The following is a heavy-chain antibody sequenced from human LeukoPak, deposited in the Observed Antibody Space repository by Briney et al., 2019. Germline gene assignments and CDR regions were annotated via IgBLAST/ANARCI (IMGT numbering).Heavy chain of an antibody. Sequence: ASVKVSCKASGGTFTSYAISWVRQAPGQGLGWMGGIIPIFCTANYAQKFQGRVTITADESTSTAYKELSSLRSEDTAVYYCARGNYDIWSGYSLALGGDWFDPWGQGTLVTVSS. CDR1: GGTFTSYA. CDR3: ARGNYDIWSGYSLALGGDWFDP. J-gene: IGHJ5*02. V-gene: IGHV1-69*01. CDR2: IIPIFCTA. D-gene: IGHD3-3*01.